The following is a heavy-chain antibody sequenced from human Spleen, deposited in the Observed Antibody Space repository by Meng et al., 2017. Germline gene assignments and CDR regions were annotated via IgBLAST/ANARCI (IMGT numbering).Heavy chain of an antibody. CDR2: IIPILGIT. V-gene: IGHV1-69*02. Sequence: VQAGAEVKKPESPGNVSCKASGATFSRYTINWVRLAPGQGLEWMGRIIPILGITNYAQKFQGRFTITAEKSTSTIDMGLSSLRSEDTAIYNCSRGTSLGSQDFWGQGTLVTVSS. CDR3: SRGTSLGSQDF. J-gene: IGHJ4*02. D-gene: IGHD3-16*01. CDR1: GATFSRYT.